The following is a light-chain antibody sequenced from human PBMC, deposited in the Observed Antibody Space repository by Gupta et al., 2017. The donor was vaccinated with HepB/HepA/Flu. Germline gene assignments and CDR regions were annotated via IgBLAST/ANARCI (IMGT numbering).Light chain of an antibody. J-gene: IGKJ4*01. CDR2: SAS. V-gene: IGKV1-39*01. CDR3: QQIDSTPVT. CDR1: QSISSY. Sequence: DIQMTQSPSSLSASVGDRVTITCRASQSISSYLNWYRQRPGQAPKLLIYSASNLQSGVPSRFSGSGSGTEFTLNISGLQPEDFATYYCQQIDSTPVTFGGGTKVEIK.